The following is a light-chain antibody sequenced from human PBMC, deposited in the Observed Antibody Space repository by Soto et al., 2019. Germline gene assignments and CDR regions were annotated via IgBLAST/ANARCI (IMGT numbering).Light chain of an antibody. CDR3: CSYAGSSTDVV. V-gene: IGLV2-23*01. CDR2: EGS. CDR1: SSDVGSYNL. J-gene: IGLJ2*01. Sequence: QSALTQHASVSGSPGQSITISCTGTSSDVGSYNLVSWYQQHPGKAPKLMIYEGSKRPSGVSNRFSGSKSGNTASLTISGLQAEDEADYYCCSYAGSSTDVVFGGGTQLTVL.